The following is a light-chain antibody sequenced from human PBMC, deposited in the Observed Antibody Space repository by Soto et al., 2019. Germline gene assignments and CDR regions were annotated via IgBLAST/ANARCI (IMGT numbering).Light chain of an antibody. J-gene: IGKJ2*01. V-gene: IGKV2-28*01. CDR2: LGS. CDR1: QSLLHSNGYNY. CDR3: MPALQTPPT. Sequence: DIVMTQSPLSLPVTPGAPASISCRSSQSLLHSNGYNYLDWYLQKPGQSPQLLIYLGSNRASGVTDRFSGSGSCTDFTLNISRVEAEDVGVYYCMPALQTPPTSGQGTKLEIK.